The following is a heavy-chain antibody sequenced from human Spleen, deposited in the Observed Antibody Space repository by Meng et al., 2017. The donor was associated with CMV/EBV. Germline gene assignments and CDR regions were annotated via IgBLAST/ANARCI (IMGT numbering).Heavy chain of an antibody. CDR3: ARGVQY. V-gene: IGHV3-9*01. Sequence: SLKISCIVAGFSLDDYSMHWVRQVPGKGLEWLAGMPWNAVEIEYGDSAGGRFTISRDNAKTSLYLQMNSLRAEDTAVYYCARGVQYWGQGTLVTVSS. CDR2: MPWNAVEI. J-gene: IGHJ4*02. D-gene: IGHD1-1*01. CDR1: GFSLDDYS.